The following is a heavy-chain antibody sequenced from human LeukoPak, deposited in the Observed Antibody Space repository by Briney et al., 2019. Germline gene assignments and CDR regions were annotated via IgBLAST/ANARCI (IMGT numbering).Heavy chain of an antibody. CDR3: AKDISRVVPAATLDY. Sequence: GGSLRLSCAASGFTFDDYAMHWVRQAPGKGLEWVSLISWDGGSTYYADSVKGRFTISRDNSKNSLYLQMNSLRAEDTALYYCAKDISRVVPAATLDYWGQGTLVTVSS. V-gene: IGHV3-43D*03. D-gene: IGHD2-2*01. J-gene: IGHJ4*02. CDR2: ISWDGGST. CDR1: GFTFDDYA.